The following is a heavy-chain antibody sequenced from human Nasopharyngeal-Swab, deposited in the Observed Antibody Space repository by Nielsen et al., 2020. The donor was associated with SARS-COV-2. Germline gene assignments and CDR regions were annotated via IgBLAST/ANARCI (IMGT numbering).Heavy chain of an antibody. J-gene: IGHJ4*01. D-gene: IGHD4-17*01. CDR3: AKGGVSVYGDSYYFDF. CDR2: ISGSGSGT. Sequence: GGSLRLSCAASGFTFDTFGMTWVRQAPGKGLEWVSRISGSGSGTYYADSVKGRFTISRDNSKNTLYLQMNSLRADDTAVYYCAKGGVSVYGDSYYFDFWGPRALVTVPS. V-gene: IGHV3-23*01. CDR1: GFTFDTFG.